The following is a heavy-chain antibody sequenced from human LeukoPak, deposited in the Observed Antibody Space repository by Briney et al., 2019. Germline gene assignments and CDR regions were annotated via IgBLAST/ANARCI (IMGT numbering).Heavy chain of an antibody. J-gene: IGHJ5*02. D-gene: IGHD3-22*01. Sequence: GESLKISCKGSGYSFTSYWIAWVRQMPGKGLEWMGIIYPGDSDTRYSPSFQGQVTISADKSISTAYLQWSSLKASDTAMYYCARQHLPFYYDSSGYIWFDPWGQGTLVTVSS. CDR1: GYSFTSYW. CDR2: IYPGDSDT. V-gene: IGHV5-51*01. CDR3: ARQHLPFYYDSSGYIWFDP.